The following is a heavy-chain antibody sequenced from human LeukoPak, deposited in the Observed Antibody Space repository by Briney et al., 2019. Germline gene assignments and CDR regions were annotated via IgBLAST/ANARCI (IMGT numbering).Heavy chain of an antibody. J-gene: IGHJ4*02. Sequence: ASVRVSCKASGYIFTNYYMHWVRQAPGQGLEWMGIINPSGGSTSSAQKFQGRVTMTRDTSTSTVYMELSSLRSEDTAVYYCARDRFTMVRGIIPGYWGQGTLVTVSS. D-gene: IGHD3-10*01. CDR2: INPSGGST. CDR1: GYIFTNYY. CDR3: ARDRFTMVRGIIPGY. V-gene: IGHV1-46*01.